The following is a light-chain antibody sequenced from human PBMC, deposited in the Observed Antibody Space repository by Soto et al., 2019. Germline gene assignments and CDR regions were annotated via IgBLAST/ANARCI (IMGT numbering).Light chain of an antibody. CDR3: SSFTGGSTSYV. J-gene: IGLJ1*01. Sequence: QSVLTQPASVSGSPGQSIAISCTGTSGYVGAYDFVSWHQQHPGKAPKLMIYDVSRRPSGVSDRFSGSKSGNTASLIISGLQAEDEADYYCSSFTGGSTSYVFGTGTKVTVL. CDR1: SGYVGAYDF. CDR2: DVS. V-gene: IGLV2-14*01.